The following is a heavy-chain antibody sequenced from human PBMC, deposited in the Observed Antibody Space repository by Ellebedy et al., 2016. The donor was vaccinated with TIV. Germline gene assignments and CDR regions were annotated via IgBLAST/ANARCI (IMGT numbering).Heavy chain of an antibody. V-gene: IGHV4-34*01. CDR1: GGSFTDYY. Sequence: SETLSLXXAVYGGSFTDYYWTWIRQPPGKGLEWIGEINHGGSSNYNPSLRSRVTISVDTSKNQFSLKLRSVTAADTAVYYCARGRGYCSSTTCRHWYFDLWGRGTLVTVSS. J-gene: IGHJ2*01. CDR3: ARGRGYCSSTTCRHWYFDL. D-gene: IGHD2-2*01. CDR2: INHGGSS.